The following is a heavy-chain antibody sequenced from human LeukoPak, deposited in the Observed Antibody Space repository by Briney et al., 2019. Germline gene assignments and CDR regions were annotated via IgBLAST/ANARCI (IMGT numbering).Heavy chain of an antibody. Sequence: ASVKVSCKASGYTFTSYGISWVGQAPGQGPEWMGWIRAYNGNTNYAQKLQGRVTMTADTSTSTAYMELRSLRSDDTAVYYCARPMVRGYNWFDPWGQGTLVTVSS. CDR2: IRAYNGNT. J-gene: IGHJ5*02. V-gene: IGHV1-18*01. D-gene: IGHD3-10*01. CDR3: ARPMVRGYNWFDP. CDR1: GYTFTSYG.